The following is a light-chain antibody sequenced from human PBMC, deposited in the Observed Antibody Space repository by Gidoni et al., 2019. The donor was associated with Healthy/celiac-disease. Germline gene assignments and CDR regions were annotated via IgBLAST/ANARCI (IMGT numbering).Light chain of an antibody. Sequence: AIRMTQSPSSLSASTGDRVTITCRASQGISSYLASYQQKPGKAPKLLIYAASNLQRGVPSRFSGSGSGTDFTLTISCLQSEDFATYYCQQYYSYPPTFGQGTKVEIK. CDR2: AAS. V-gene: IGKV1-8*01. CDR1: QGISSY. J-gene: IGKJ1*01. CDR3: QQYYSYPPT.